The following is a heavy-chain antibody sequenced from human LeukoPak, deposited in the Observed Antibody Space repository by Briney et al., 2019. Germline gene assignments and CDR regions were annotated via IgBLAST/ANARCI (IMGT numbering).Heavy chain of an antibody. CDR2: INPSGGST. J-gene: IGHJ3*02. V-gene: IGHV1-46*01. D-gene: IGHD3-10*01. CDR3: ARSEPFGVWFGELATNAFDI. Sequence: ASVKVSCKASGYTFTSYYMHWVRQAPGQGLEWMGIINPSGGSTSYAQKFQGRVTMTRDTSTSTVYMELSSLRSDDTAVYYCARSEPFGVWFGELATNAFDIWGQGTMVTVSS. CDR1: GYTFTSYY.